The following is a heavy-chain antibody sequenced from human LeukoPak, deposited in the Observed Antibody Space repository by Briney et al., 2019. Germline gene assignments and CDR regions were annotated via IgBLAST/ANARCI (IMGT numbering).Heavy chain of an antibody. CDR3: ARGDIVATAFDI. Sequence: GRSLRLSCAASGFTFSSYAMHWVRQAPGKGLEWVAVISYDGSNKYYADSAKGRFTISRDNSKNTLYLQMNSLRAEDTAVYYCARGDIVATAFDIWGQGTMVTVSS. V-gene: IGHV3-30*04. CDR2: ISYDGSNK. D-gene: IGHD5-12*01. J-gene: IGHJ3*02. CDR1: GFTFSSYA.